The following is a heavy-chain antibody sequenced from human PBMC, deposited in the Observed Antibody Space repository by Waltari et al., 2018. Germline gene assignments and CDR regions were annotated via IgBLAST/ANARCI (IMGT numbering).Heavy chain of an antibody. D-gene: IGHD5-18*01. J-gene: IGHJ4*02. V-gene: IGHV3-30*04. CDR3: ARDAVEYSYAWGFDY. CDR1: GFTFSFFA. Sequence: QVQLVESGGIVVQPGRSLRLSCAASGFTFSFFAMPWVRQAPGKGLEWVAVRSYDGRKKDYPDSVKGRFTISRDNSKNTLYLQMNSLRVEDTAVYYCARDAVEYSYAWGFDYWGQGTLVTVSS. CDR2: RSYDGRKK.